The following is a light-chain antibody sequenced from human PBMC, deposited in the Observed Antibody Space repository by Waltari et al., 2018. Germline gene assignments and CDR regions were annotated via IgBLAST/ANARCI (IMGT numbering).Light chain of an antibody. CDR2: GAS. Sequence: EIVLTQSPGTLALSPGERATLSCRASQSVRRSLAWYQQKAGQAPRLLIYGASSRATGIPDRFSGGGSGTDFSLTISRLEPEDFAVYYCQHYVRLPATFGQGTKVEI. CDR3: QHYVRLPAT. J-gene: IGKJ1*01. CDR1: QSVRRS. V-gene: IGKV3-20*01.